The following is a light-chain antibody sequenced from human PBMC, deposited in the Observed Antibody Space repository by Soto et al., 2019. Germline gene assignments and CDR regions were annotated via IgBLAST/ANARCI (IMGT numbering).Light chain of an antibody. CDR3: AAWDDSLSGHVV. CDR1: SSNIGRNY. J-gene: IGLJ2*01. Sequence: QSVLTQPPSASGTPGQRVTISCSGSSSNIGRNYVYWYQKLPGTAPKLLIYSNNQRPSGVPDRFSGSKSGTSASLAISGLRSEDEADYYCAAWDDSLSGHVVFGGGTKVTVL. V-gene: IGLV1-47*02. CDR2: SNN.